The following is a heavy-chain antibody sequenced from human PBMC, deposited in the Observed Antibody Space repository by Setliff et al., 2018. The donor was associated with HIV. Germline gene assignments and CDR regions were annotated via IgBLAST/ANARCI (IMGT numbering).Heavy chain of an antibody. CDR1: GYTFTTFG. V-gene: IGHV1-69*06. D-gene: IGHD2-21*01. J-gene: IGHJ4*02. CDR2: IIPIFGTA. CDR3: ARDTLAYCGGECYSGY. Sequence: SVKVSCKASGYTFTTFGISWVRQAPGQGLEWMGRIIPIFGTANYAQKSQGRVTITADKSTSTAYMELSSLKSEDTAVYYCARDTLAYCGGECYSGYWGPGTLVTVSS.